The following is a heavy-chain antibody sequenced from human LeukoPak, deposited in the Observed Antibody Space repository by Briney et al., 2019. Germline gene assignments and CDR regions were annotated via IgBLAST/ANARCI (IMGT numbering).Heavy chain of an antibody. CDR2: SHYLGST. CDR3: ARRYCSGSSCYFFDY. CDR1: GGSISSSSYN. J-gene: IGHJ4*02. V-gene: IGHV4-39*01. Sequence: PSETLSLTCTVSGGSISSSSYNWVWIRQPPGKGLEWIGSSHYLGSTYYNPSLKTRVTISVDTSKNQFSLRLSSVTAADTAVYYCARRYCSGSSCYFFDYWGQGTLVTVSS. D-gene: IGHD2-15*01.